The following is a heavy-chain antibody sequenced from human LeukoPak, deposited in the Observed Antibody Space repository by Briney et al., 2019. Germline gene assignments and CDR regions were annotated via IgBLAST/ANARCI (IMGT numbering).Heavy chain of an antibody. V-gene: IGHV3-23*01. CDR3: AKDQPPWYYYDSSGYYGTGYFDY. D-gene: IGHD3-22*01. CDR1: GFTFSSYA. CDR2: ISGNGGST. Sequence: GGSLRLSCAASGFTFSSYAMSWVRQAPGKGLGWVSAISGNGGSTYYADSVKGRFTISRDNSKNTLYLQMNSLRAEDTAVYYCAKDQPPWYYYDSSGYYGTGYFDYWGQGTLVTVSS. J-gene: IGHJ4*02.